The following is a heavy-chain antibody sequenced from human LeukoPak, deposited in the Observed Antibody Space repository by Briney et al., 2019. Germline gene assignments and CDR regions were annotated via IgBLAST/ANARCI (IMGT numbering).Heavy chain of an antibody. CDR1: GGTFISYA. D-gene: IGHD6-19*01. J-gene: IGHJ4*02. CDR2: IIPIFGTA. CDR3: ARVGRYSSGWYDFDY. V-gene: IGHV1-69*01. Sequence: SVKVSCKASGGTFISYAISWVRQAPGQGLEWMGGIIPIFGTANYAQKFQGRVTITADESTSTAYTELSSLRSEDTAVYYCARVGRYSSGWYDFDYWGQGTLVTVSS.